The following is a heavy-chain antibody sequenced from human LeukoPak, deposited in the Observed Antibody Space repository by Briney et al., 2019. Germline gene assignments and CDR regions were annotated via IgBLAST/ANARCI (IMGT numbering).Heavy chain of an antibody. V-gene: IGHV3-7*01. CDR1: GFTFSNYW. CDR2: VKQDGSAK. J-gene: IGHJ4*02. CDR3: VRGSLPIDFWSGYGC. Sequence: PGGSLRLSCAASGFTFSNYWMSWVRQAPGKGLEWVANVKQDGSAKYYVDSVKGRFTISRDNAKNSLYLQMNNLRAEDTAVYYCVRGSLPIDFWSGYGCWGQGTLVTVPS. D-gene: IGHD3-3*01.